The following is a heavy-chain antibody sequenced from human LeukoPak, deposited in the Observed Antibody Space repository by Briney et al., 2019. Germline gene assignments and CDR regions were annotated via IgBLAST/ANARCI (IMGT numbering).Heavy chain of an antibody. D-gene: IGHD2-21*01. V-gene: IGHV3-9*01. J-gene: IGHJ4*02. CDR1: GFTFSTYA. Sequence: GGSLRLSCAASGFTFSTYAMSWVRQIPGKGLEWVSGITWSSATIGYADSVKGRFTISRDNAKNSLYLQMNSLRPEDTALYYCAKDSRAISLGTFDYWGQGTLVTVSS. CDR3: AKDSRAISLGTFDY. CDR2: ITWSSATI.